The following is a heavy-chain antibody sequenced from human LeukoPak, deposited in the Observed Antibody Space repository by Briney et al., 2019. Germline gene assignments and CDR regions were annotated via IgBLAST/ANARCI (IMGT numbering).Heavy chain of an antibody. J-gene: IGHJ4*02. Sequence: SETLSLTCAVYGGSFSGYYWSWIRQPPGKGLEWIGEINHSGSTNYNPSLKSRVTISVDTSKNQFSLKLSSVTAADTAMYYCARGWPGGYVDYWGRGTLVTVSS. CDR2: INHSGST. CDR3: ARGWPGGYVDY. V-gene: IGHV4-34*01. CDR1: GGSFSGYY. D-gene: IGHD2-15*01.